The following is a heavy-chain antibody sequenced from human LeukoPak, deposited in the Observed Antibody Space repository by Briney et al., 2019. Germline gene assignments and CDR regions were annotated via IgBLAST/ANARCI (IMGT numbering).Heavy chain of an antibody. CDR3: AMPSIAAAGYFDY. J-gene: IGHJ4*02. CDR1: GGTFSRYA. V-gene: IGHV1-69*05. D-gene: IGHD6-13*01. Sequence: GASVKVSCKASGGTFSRYAISWVRQAPGQGREWMGGIIPIFGTANHAQKFQGRVTITTDESTSTAYMELSSLRSEDTAVYYCAMPSIAAAGYFDYWGQGTLVTVSS. CDR2: IIPIFGTA.